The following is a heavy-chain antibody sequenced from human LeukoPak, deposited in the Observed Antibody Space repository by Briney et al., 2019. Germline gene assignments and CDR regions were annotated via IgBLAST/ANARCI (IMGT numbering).Heavy chain of an antibody. CDR2: MNPNSGHT. CDR3: ARSIVGVRKRNDY. Sequence: ASVKVSCKASGYTFTSYDIIWVRQASRQGLEWMGWMNPNSGHTGYAQKFQGRVTMTRTTSISTAYMELTSLTSEDSAVYYCARSIVGVRKRNDYWGQGTLVTVSS. V-gene: IGHV1-8*01. J-gene: IGHJ4*02. D-gene: IGHD1-26*01. CDR1: GYTFTSYD.